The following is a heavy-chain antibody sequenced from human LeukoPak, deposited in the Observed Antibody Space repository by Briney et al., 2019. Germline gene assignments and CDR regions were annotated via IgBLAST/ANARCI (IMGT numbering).Heavy chain of an antibody. Sequence: PSETLSLTCTVSGESISGFYWTWIRQPPGKGLEWIGYIYYSGSTNYNPSLKSRVTISVDTSKNQFSLKLSSVTAADTAVYYCARGYTVTPHYFDYWGQGTLVTVSS. CDR1: GESISGFY. V-gene: IGHV4-59*12. D-gene: IGHD4-17*01. J-gene: IGHJ4*02. CDR2: IYYSGST. CDR3: ARGYTVTPHYFDY.